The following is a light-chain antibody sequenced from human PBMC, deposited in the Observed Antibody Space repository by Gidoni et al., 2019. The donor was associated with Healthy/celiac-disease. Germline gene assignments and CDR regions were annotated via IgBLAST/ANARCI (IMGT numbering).Light chain of an antibody. J-gene: IGKJ4*01. CDR3: QQRSNWPS. CDR1: QSVSSY. CDR2: DAS. Sequence: EIVLTQSPATLSLSPGVRATLSCRASQSVSSYLAWYQQKPGQAPRLLIYDASNRATGIPARFSGSGSGTDFTLTISSLEPEDFAVYYCQQRSNWPSFGGXTKVEIK. V-gene: IGKV3-11*01.